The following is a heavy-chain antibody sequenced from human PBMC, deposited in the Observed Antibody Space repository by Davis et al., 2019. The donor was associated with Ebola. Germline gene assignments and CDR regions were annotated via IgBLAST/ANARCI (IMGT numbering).Heavy chain of an antibody. D-gene: IGHD3-10*01. CDR2: INSDGSST. CDR3: ARDGSGSSSPHETYYYYGMDV. CDR1: GFTFSSYW. V-gene: IGHV3-74*01. Sequence: GESLKISCAASGFTFSSYWMHWVRQAPGKGLVWVSRINSDGSSTSYADSVKGRFTISRDNAKNTLYLQMNSLRAEDTAVYYCARDGSGSSSPHETYYYYGMDVWGQGTTVTVSS. J-gene: IGHJ6*02.